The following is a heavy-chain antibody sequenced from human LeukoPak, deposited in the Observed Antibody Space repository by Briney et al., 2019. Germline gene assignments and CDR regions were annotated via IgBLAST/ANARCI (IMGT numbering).Heavy chain of an antibody. CDR1: GYTFTSYD. CDR3: ATNPPRLGTPLY. V-gene: IGHV1-2*02. CDR2: INPNSGGT. Sequence: ASVKVSCKASGYTFTSYDINWVRHATGQGLEWMGWINPNSGGTNYAQKFQGRVTMTRDTSISTAYMELSRLRSDDTAVYYCATNPPRLGTPLYWGQGTLVTVSS. J-gene: IGHJ4*02. D-gene: IGHD6-19*01.